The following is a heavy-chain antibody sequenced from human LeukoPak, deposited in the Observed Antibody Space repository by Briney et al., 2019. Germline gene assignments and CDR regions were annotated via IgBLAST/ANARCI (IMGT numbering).Heavy chain of an antibody. CDR2: IYYSGST. D-gene: IGHD4-17*01. Sequence: SETLSLTCTVSGGSISSYYWSWIRQPPGKGLEWIGYIYYSGSTNYNPSLKSRVTISVDTSKNQFSLKLSSVTAADTAVYYCARGMGDYGDPTRGYYFDYWGQGTLVTVSS. CDR1: GGSISSYY. J-gene: IGHJ4*02. V-gene: IGHV4-59*01. CDR3: ARGMGDYGDPTRGYYFDY.